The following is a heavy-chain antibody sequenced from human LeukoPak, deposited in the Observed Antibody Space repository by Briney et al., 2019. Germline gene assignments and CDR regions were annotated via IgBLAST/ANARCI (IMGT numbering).Heavy chain of an antibody. J-gene: IGHJ4*02. CDR2: IIPIFGTA. V-gene: IGHV1-69*13. D-gene: IGHD3-9*01. CDR3: ARETLRYFDWRPHLDY. Sequence: GASVKVSCKASGGAFRSYAISWVRQAPGQGLEWMGGIIPIFGTADYAQKFQGRVTIIADESTSTAYMELKSLKSEDTAVYYCARETLRYFDWRPHLDYWGQGTLVTVSS. CDR1: GGAFRSYA.